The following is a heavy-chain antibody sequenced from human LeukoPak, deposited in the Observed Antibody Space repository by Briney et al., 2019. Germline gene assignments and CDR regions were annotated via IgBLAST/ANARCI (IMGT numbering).Heavy chain of an antibody. D-gene: IGHD1-1*01. Sequence: PAETLSLTCTVSGGSISRYYWSWIRQPAGKGLEWIGRIYTSGSTNYNPSLKSRVTMSVDTSKNQFSLKLSSVTAADTAVYYCARGEQEHWYFDLWGRGTLVTVSS. CDR1: GGSISRYY. CDR3: ARGEQEHWYFDL. V-gene: IGHV4-4*07. CDR2: IYTSGST. J-gene: IGHJ2*01.